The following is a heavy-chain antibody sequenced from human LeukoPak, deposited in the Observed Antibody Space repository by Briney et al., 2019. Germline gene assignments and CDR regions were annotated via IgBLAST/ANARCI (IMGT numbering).Heavy chain of an antibody. CDR1: GGSISSYY. Sequence: NPSETLSLTCTVSGGSISSYYWSWIRQPPGKGLEWIGYIYYSGSTNYNPSLKSRVTISVDTSKNQFSLKLSSVTAADTAVYYCARDFRGWFDPWGQGTLVTVSS. CDR3: ARDFRGWFDP. J-gene: IGHJ5*02. CDR2: IYYSGST. V-gene: IGHV4-59*01.